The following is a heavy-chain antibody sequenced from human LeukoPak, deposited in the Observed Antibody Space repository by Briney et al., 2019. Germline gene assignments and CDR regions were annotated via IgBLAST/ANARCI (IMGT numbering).Heavy chain of an antibody. Sequence: GGSLRLSCAASGFTFSSYGMHWVRQAPGKGLEWEAVISYDGSNKYYADSVKGRFTISRDNSKNTLYLQMNSQRAEDTAVYYCAKDGPDYGDYVWGSYYFDYWGQGTLVTVSS. D-gene: IGHD4-17*01. CDR3: AKDGPDYGDYVWGSYYFDY. V-gene: IGHV3-30*18. CDR1: GFTFSSYG. CDR2: ISYDGSNK. J-gene: IGHJ4*02.